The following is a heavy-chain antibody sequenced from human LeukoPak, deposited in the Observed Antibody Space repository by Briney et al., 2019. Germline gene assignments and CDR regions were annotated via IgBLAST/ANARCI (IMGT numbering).Heavy chain of an antibody. Sequence: SETLSLTCTVSGGSISSYYWSWIRQPPGKGLEWIGEINHSGSTNYNPSLKSRVTISVDTSKNQFSLKLSSVTAADTAVYYCARGESQSSLYNWFDPWGQGTLVTVSS. CDR1: GGSISSYY. CDR3: ARGESQSSLYNWFDP. V-gene: IGHV4-34*01. J-gene: IGHJ5*02. CDR2: INHSGST.